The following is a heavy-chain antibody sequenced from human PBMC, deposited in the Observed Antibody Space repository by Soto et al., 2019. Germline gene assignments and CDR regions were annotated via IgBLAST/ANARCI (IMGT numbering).Heavy chain of an antibody. V-gene: IGHV1-18*01. CDR2: ISAYNGNT. CDR3: ARDGAVAGSYYYYGMDV. J-gene: IGHJ6*02. CDR1: GYTFTSYG. Sequence: QVQLVQSXXEVKKPGASVKVSCKASGYTFTSYGISWVRQAPGQGLXXXGWISAYNGNTNYAQKLQGRVTMTTDTSTSTAYMELRSLRSDDTAVYYCARDGAVAGSYYYYGMDVWGQGTTVTVSS. D-gene: IGHD6-19*01.